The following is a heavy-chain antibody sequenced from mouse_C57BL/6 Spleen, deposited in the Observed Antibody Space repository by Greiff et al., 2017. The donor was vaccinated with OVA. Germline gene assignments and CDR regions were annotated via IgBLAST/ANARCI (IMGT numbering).Heavy chain of an antibody. CDR3: TRGYDYDGEAY. Sequence: VQLQQSGTVLARPGASVKMSCKTSGYTFTSYWMHWVKQRPGQGLEWIGAIYPGNSDTSYNQKFKGKAKLAAVTSASTAYMELSSLTDEDSAVYYCTRGYDYDGEAYWGQGTLVTVSA. D-gene: IGHD2-4*01. CDR1: GYTFTSYW. V-gene: IGHV1-5*01. CDR2: IYPGNSDT. J-gene: IGHJ3*01.